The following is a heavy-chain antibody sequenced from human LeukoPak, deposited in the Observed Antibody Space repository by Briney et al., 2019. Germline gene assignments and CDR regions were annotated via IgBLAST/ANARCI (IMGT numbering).Heavy chain of an antibody. CDR3: AKGGIHRGYYYYYMDV. CDR1: GFTFSTFA. D-gene: IGHD6-13*01. V-gene: IGHV3-23*01. J-gene: IGHJ6*03. CDR2: IFPSGGEI. Sequence: GGSLRLSCAASGFTFSTFAMIWVRQPPGKGLEWVSSIFPSGGEIHYADSVRGRFTISRDNSKSTLSLQMNSLRAEDTALYYCAKGGIHRGYYYYYMDVWGKGTTVTISS.